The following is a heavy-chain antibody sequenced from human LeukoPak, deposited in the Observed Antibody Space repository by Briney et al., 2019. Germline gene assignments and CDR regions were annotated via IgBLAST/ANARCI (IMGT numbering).Heavy chain of an antibody. V-gene: IGHV4-4*07. Sequence: SETLSLTCTVSGGSISSYYWSWIRQPAGKGLEWIGRIYTSGSTNYNPSLKSRVTMSVDKSKNQFSLKLSSVTAADTAVYYCARAVVPAADNWFDPWGQGTLVTVSS. CDR2: IYTSGST. CDR1: GGSISSYY. CDR3: ARAVVPAADNWFDP. D-gene: IGHD2-2*01. J-gene: IGHJ5*02.